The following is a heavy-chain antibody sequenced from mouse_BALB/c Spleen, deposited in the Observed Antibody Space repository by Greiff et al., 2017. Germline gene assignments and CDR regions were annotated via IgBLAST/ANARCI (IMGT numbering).Heavy chain of an antibody. CDR3: ARSGRITTVVASYYYAMDY. V-gene: IGHV5-6*02. J-gene: IGHJ4*01. Sequence: DVMLVESGGDLVKPGGSLKLSCAASGFTFSSYGMSWVRQTPDKRLEWVATISSGGSYTYYPDSVKGRFTISRDNAKNTLYLQMSSLKSEDTAMYYCARSGRITTVVASYYYAMDYWGQGTSVTVSS. D-gene: IGHD1-1*01. CDR1: GFTFSSYG. CDR2: ISSGGSYT.